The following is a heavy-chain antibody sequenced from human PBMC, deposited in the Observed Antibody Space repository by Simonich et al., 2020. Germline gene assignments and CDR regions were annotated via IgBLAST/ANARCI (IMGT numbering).Heavy chain of an antibody. V-gene: IGHV3-21*01. D-gene: IGHD3-3*01. J-gene: IGHJ4*02. CDR2: VSSRSIYI. CDR1: GFTFITYS. Sequence: EVQLVESGGGLVKPGGSLGLSCAASGFTFITYSMNWVRQAPGKGLEGVSSVSSRSIYIYYADSVKGRFTISRDNAKNSLYLQMNSLRAEDTAVYYCARKRFLEWFFDYWGQGTLVTVSS. CDR3: ARKRFLEWFFDY.